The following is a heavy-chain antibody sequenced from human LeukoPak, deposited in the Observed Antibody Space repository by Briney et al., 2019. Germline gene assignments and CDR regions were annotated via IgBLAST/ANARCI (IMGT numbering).Heavy chain of an antibody. V-gene: IGHV3-74*01. J-gene: IGHJ5*02. CDR1: GFTISDYW. Sequence: QSGGSLRLSCAASGFTISDYWMHWVRQAPGKGLVWVSRSNSDGSSISYADSVKGRFTISRDIAKNTLYLQMNSLRAEDTAVYYCARTYGGPWGQGTLVTVSS. D-gene: IGHD3-16*01. CDR3: ARTYGGP. CDR2: SNSDGSSI.